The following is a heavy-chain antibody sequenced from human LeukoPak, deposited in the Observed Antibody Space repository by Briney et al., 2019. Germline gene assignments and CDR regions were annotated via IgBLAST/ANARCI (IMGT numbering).Heavy chain of an antibody. CDR2: IIPILGIA. CDR3: ARPVAYCGGDCYSALDY. CDR1: GGTFSSYA. Sequence: ASVEVSCKASGGTFSSYAISWVRQAPGQGLEWMGRIIPILGIANYAQKFQGRVTITADKSTSTAYMELSSLRSEDTAVYYCARPVAYCGGDCYSALDYWGQGTLVTVSS. J-gene: IGHJ4*02. D-gene: IGHD2-21*02. V-gene: IGHV1-69*04.